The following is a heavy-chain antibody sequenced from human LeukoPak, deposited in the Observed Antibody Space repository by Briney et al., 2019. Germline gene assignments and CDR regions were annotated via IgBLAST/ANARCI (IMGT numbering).Heavy chain of an antibody. CDR3: ARDDSSSWWGYFDY. J-gene: IGHJ4*02. Sequence: EGSLRLSCAASGFTFDDYGMSWVRQAPGKGLEWISGINWNGGSTGYADSVKGRFTISRDNAKNSLYLQMNSLRAEDTALYYCARDDSSSWWGYFDYWGQGTLVTVSS. CDR2: INWNGGST. CDR1: GFTFDDYG. V-gene: IGHV3-20*04. D-gene: IGHD6-13*01.